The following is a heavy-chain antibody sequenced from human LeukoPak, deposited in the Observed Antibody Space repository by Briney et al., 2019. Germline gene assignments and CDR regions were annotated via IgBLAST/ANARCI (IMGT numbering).Heavy chain of an antibody. V-gene: IGHV1-2*02. D-gene: IGHD3-22*01. Sequence: ASVKVSCKASGYTFTSYGISWVRQAPGQGLEWMGWINPNSGGTNYAQKFQGRVTMTRDTSISTAYMELSRLRSDDTAVYYCARDYDSSGTIWGQGTMVTVSS. CDR2: INPNSGGT. CDR1: GYTFTSYG. CDR3: ARDYDSSGTI. J-gene: IGHJ3*02.